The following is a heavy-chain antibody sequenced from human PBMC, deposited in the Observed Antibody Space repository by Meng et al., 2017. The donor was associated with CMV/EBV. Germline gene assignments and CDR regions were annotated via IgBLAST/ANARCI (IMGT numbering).Heavy chain of an antibody. J-gene: IGHJ4*02. V-gene: IGHV1-2*02. CDR1: GYTFTGYY. Sequence: ASVKVSCKASGYTFTGYYMHWVRQAPGQGLEWMGWINPNSGGTNYAQKFQGRVTMTRDTSISTAYMELSRLRSDHTAVYYCARDGVVFGVVTLFDYWGQGTLVTVSS. CDR2: INPNSGGT. CDR3: ARDGVVFGVVTLFDY. D-gene: IGHD3-3*01.